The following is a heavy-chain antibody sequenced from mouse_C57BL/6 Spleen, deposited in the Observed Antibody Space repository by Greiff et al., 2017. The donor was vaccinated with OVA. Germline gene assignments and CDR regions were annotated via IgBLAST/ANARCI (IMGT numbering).Heavy chain of an antibody. CDR2: INPGSGGT. D-gene: IGHD1-1*01. Sequence: QVQLKQSGAELVRPGTSVKVSCKASGYAFTNYLIEWVKQRPGQGLEWIGVINPGSGGTTYNEKFKGKATLTADKSSSTAYMQLSSLTTVDSAVYVCARRYYGSRGYFDVWGTGTTVTVSS. CDR1: GYAFTNYL. CDR3: ARRYYGSRGYFDV. J-gene: IGHJ1*03. V-gene: IGHV1-54*01.